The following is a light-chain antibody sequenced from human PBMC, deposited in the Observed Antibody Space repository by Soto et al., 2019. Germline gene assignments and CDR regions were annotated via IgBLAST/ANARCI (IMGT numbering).Light chain of an antibody. CDR3: ASKATSTTVL. Sequence: QSALTQPSSMSGSPGQSITIPCTGTTSDIGTYEHVSWYQQRPGRAPKFLIYDGRIRLSEVSNRFSGSKSGDTASLTISGLQAGDEAVYYCASKATSTTVLFGGGTKLTVL. J-gene: IGLJ3*02. CDR1: TSDIGTYEH. CDR2: DGR. V-gene: IGLV2-14*03.